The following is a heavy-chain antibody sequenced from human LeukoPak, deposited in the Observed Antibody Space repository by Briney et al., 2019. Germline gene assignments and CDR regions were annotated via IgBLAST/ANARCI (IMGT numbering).Heavy chain of an antibody. V-gene: IGHV3-48*04. J-gene: IGHJ4*02. Sequence: PGGSLRLSCVASGFTFSTYSMNWVRQAPGKGLEWVSYISSSSSKVYYADSVKGRFTISRDNAKNSLFLQMNSLRAEDTALYYCVRDSSGWKMDYYFDYWGQGTLITVSS. CDR2: ISSSSSKV. CDR1: GFTFSTYS. CDR3: VRDSSGWKMDYYFDY. D-gene: IGHD6-19*01.